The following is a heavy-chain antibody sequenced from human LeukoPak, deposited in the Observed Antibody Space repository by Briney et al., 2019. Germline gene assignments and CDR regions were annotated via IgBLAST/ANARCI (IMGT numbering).Heavy chain of an antibody. Sequence: GGSLRLSCAASGFTFSSYSMNWVRQAPGKGLEWVSSISSSSSYIYYADSVKGRFTISRDNAKNSLYLQMNSLRAEDTAVCYCASSGYYDSSGYYYASGEADYWGQGTLVTVSS. CDR3: ASSGYYDSSGYYYASGEADY. J-gene: IGHJ4*02. D-gene: IGHD3-22*01. V-gene: IGHV3-21*01. CDR1: GFTFSSYS. CDR2: ISSSSSYI.